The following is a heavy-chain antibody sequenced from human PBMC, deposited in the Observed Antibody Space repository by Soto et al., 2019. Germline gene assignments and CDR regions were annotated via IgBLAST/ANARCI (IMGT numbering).Heavy chain of an antibody. V-gene: IGHV4-39*01. CDR1: GGSISSSSYY. D-gene: IGHD6-19*01. Sequence: QLQLQESGPGLVKPSETLSLTCTVSGGSISSSSYYWGWIRQPPGKGLEWIGRIYYSGSTYYNPSLKSRVTIPVDTSKNQFSLKLSSVTAADTAVYYCARRTAVAGKLGSEYGMDVWGQGTTVTVSS. CDR3: ARRTAVAGKLGSEYGMDV. J-gene: IGHJ6*02. CDR2: IYYSGST.